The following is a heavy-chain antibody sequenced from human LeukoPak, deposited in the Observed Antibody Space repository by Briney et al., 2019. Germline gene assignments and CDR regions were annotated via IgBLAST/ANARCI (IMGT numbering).Heavy chain of an antibody. V-gene: IGHV1-69*05. J-gene: IGHJ4*02. Sequence: SVKVSCKASGGTFSSYAISWVRQAPGQGLEWMGGIIPIFGTANYAQKLQGRVTMTTDTSTSTAYMELRSLRSDDTAVYYCARTPDYWGQGTLVTVSS. CDR2: IIPIFGTA. CDR1: GGTFSSYA. CDR3: ARTPDY. D-gene: IGHD2-15*01.